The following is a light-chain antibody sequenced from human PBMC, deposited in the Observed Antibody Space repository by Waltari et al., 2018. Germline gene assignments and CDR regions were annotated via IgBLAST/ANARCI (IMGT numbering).Light chain of an antibody. CDR2: DAS. CDR1: QSVSVY. Sequence: VLPQSLSTLSLSPGERATLPCRASQSVSVYLAWYQQKPGQAPRLLIYDASDRATGVPARFSGSGSGTDFTLTISSLEPEDFAVYYCQQRTDRPPVTFGQGTRVEMK. CDR3: QQRTDRPPVT. J-gene: IGKJ1*01. V-gene: IGKV3-11*01.